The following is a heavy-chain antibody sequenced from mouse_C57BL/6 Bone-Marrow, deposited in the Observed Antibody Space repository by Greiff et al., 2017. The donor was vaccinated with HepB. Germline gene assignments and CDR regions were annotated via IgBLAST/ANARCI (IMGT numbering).Heavy chain of an antibody. CDR2: IYPRSGNT. V-gene: IGHV1-81*01. CDR3: ARWDYYGSSYYAMDY. Sequence: QVQLVESGAELARPGASVKLSCKASGYTFTSYGISWVKQRTGQGLEWIGEIYPRSGNTYYNEKFKGKATLTADKSSSTAYMELRSLTSEDSAVYFCARWDYYGSSYYAMDYWGQGTSVTVSS. CDR1: GYTFTSYG. J-gene: IGHJ4*01. D-gene: IGHD1-1*01.